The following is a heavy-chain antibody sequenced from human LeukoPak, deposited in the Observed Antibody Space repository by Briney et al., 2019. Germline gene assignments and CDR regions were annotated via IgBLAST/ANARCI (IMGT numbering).Heavy chain of an antibody. Sequence: GGSLRLSCAASGFTFSSYWMHWVRHAPGKGPVWVSRINTDGSSASYADSVKGRFTISRDNAKNTLYLQMNSLRAEDTAVYYCARGGEDYYDSSVFDYWGQGTLVTVSS. D-gene: IGHD3-22*01. CDR1: GFTFSSYW. CDR2: INTDGSSA. V-gene: IGHV3-74*01. CDR3: ARGGEDYYDSSVFDY. J-gene: IGHJ4*02.